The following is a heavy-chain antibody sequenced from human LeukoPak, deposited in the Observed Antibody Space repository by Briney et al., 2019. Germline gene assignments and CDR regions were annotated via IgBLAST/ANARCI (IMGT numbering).Heavy chain of an antibody. CDR1: GFTFSSYS. J-gene: IGHJ6*02. Sequence: GGSLRLSCAASGFTFSSYSMYWVRQAPGKGLGWVSSISSSSSYIYYADSVKGRFTISRDNAKDSLYLQMNSLRAEDTAVYYCARANPYNYYDSSGYYGSSYYYYGMDVWGQGTTVTVSS. CDR3: ARANPYNYYDSSGYYGSSYYYYGMDV. D-gene: IGHD3-22*01. CDR2: ISSSSSYI. V-gene: IGHV3-21*01.